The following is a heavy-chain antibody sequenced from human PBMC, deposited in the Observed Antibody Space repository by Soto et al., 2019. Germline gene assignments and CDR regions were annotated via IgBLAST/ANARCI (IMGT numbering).Heavy chain of an antibody. Sequence: GGSLRLSCAASGFTFSSYGMHWVRQAPGKGLEWVAVIWYDGSNKYYADSVKGRFTISRDNSKNTLYLQMNSLRAEDTAVYYCARGKGLPGSLDICGQGPTVTVSS. V-gene: IGHV3-33*01. CDR1: GFTFSSYG. CDR3: ARGKGLPGSLDI. J-gene: IGHJ6*02. D-gene: IGHD2-15*01. CDR2: IWYDGSNK.